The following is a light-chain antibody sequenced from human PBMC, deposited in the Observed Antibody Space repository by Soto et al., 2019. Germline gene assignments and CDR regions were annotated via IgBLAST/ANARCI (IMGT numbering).Light chain of an antibody. V-gene: IGLV2-18*02. CDR3: SSYSTSSPVV. CDR1: SSDIGNYNR. J-gene: IGLJ2*01. CDR2: EVS. Sequence: QSALTQAPSVSGSPGQSVTISCTGTSSDIGNYNRVSWYQQPPNTAPKLIIYEVSNRPSGVPDRFSGSKSGNTASLTISGLQAGDEADYYCSSYSTSSPVVFGGGTKLTVL.